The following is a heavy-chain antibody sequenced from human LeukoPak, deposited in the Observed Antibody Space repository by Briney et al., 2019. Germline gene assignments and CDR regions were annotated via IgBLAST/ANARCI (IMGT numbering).Heavy chain of an antibody. CDR2: IRFDGSDK. Sequence: GGSLRLSCAASGFTFSRYAMHWVRQAPGKGLEWVAIIRFDGSDKFYADSVKGRFTIPRDNFKDTVSLQMNSVRAEDTGVYYCARVERFDNYGSGGSLDVWGQGITVTVSS. J-gene: IGHJ6*02. CDR1: GFTFSRYA. CDR3: ARVERFDNYGSGGSLDV. V-gene: IGHV3-30*02. D-gene: IGHD3-10*01.